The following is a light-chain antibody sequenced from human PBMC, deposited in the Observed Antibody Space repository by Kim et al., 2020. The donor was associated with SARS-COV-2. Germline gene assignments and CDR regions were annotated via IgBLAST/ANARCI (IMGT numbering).Light chain of an antibody. Sequence: GRYVTIAGNGTDSNIGGYNFVAWYQQHPGKATKVMIYEVNKRPSGVPDRFSGSKSGNTASLTVSGLQAEDEADYYCSSYAGRQNLVFGGGTQLTVL. CDR2: EVN. CDR1: DSNIGGYNF. J-gene: IGLJ2*01. CDR3: SSYAGRQNLV. V-gene: IGLV2-8*01.